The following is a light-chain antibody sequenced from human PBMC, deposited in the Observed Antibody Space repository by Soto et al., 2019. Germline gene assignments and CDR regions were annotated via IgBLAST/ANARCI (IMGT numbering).Light chain of an antibody. CDR3: QQYGSSPLYT. Sequence: EIVLTQSPGTLSLSPGERATLSCRASQSVSSSYLAWYQQKPGQAPRLLIYGASSRATGVPDRFSGNGSGTDFTLTISRLEPEDFAVYYCQQYGSSPLYTFGQGTKVDIK. CDR1: QSVSSSY. V-gene: IGKV3-20*01. CDR2: GAS. J-gene: IGKJ2*01.